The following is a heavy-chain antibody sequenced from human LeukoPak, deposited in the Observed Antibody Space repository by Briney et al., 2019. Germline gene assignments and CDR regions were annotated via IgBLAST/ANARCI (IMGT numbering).Heavy chain of an antibody. V-gene: IGHV4-61*02. Sequence: PSQTLSLTCAVSGDSINNDNYYWSWIRQPAGKGLELIGRIYTSGSTNYNPSLKSRVTMSVDTSQNQFSLKLTSVTAADTAVYYCARSPPSSSWVDWYFDLWGRGTLVTVSS. CDR2: IYTSGST. CDR1: GDSINNDNYY. D-gene: IGHD6-13*01. CDR3: ARSPPSSSWVDWYFDL. J-gene: IGHJ2*01.